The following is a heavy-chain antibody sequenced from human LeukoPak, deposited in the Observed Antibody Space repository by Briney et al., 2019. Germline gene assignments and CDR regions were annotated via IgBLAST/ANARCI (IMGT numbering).Heavy chain of an antibody. J-gene: IGHJ4*02. CDR3: ARTLVRGVINF. D-gene: IGHD3-10*01. CDR1: GGSISSNSYY. Sequence: SETLSLTCTVSGGSISSNSYYWGWIRQPPGKGLEWIGSIYYTGSTYYNPSLKSRVTISVDTSKNQFSLKLSSVTAADTAVYYCARTLVRGVINFWGQGTLVTVSS. V-gene: IGHV4-39*01. CDR2: IYYTGST.